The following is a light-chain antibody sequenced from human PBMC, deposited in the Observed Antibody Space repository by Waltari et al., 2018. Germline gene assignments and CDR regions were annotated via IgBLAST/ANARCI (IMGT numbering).Light chain of an antibody. J-gene: IGKJ2*01. V-gene: IGKV3-15*01. CDR2: GAS. Sequence: EVVMTQSPATLSVSPGEGATVSCRASQSVRSNVAWYQQTPGQAPRLLLYGASIRAPGIPDRFSGSGSVTEFILTISSLQSEDFAVYYCQQYYNTPPYTFGQGTKLEIK. CDR1: QSVRSN. CDR3: QQYYNTPPYT.